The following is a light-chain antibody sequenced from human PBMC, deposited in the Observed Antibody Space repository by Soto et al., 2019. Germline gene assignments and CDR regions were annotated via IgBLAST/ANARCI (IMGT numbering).Light chain of an antibody. J-gene: IGKJ1*01. Sequence: MTQSPATLSVSPGERATLSCRASQSVSSNLAWYQQKPGKAPKLLIYAASSLQSGVPSRFSGSGSGTDFTLTISILQPEDFATYYCQQANSVPRTFGQGTKVEIK. CDR3: QQANSVPRT. V-gene: IGKV1-12*01. CDR1: QSVSSN. CDR2: AAS.